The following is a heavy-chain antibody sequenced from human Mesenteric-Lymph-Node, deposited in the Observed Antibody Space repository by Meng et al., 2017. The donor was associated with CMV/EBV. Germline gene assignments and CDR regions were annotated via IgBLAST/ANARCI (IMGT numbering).Heavy chain of an antibody. CDR3: ARNSYNGAWAVFDS. CDR1: GFTFSDYY. Sequence: GESLKISCAASGFTFSDYYMDWVRQAPGKGLEWVAHIRNKAQSYSTEYLASVEGRFTVSTSESDNSLYLQMNRLKTEDTAVYYCARNSYNGAWAVFDSWGQGTLVTVSS. CDR2: IRNKAQSYST. J-gene: IGHJ4*02. V-gene: IGHV3-72*01. D-gene: IGHD2-8*01.